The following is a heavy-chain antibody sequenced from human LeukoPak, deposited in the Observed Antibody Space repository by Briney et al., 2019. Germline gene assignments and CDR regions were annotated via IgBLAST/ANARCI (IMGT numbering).Heavy chain of an antibody. Sequence: ASVKVSFKASGYTFTGYYMHWVRQAPGQGLEWMGWINPNSGGTNYAQKFQGRVTMTRDTSISTAYMELSRLRSDDTAVYYCARNYVAVAGIELKKGYYYYYYMDVWGKGTTVTISS. D-gene: IGHD6-19*01. J-gene: IGHJ6*03. CDR1: GYTFTGYY. V-gene: IGHV1-2*02. CDR2: INPNSGGT. CDR3: ARNYVAVAGIELKKGYYYYYYMDV.